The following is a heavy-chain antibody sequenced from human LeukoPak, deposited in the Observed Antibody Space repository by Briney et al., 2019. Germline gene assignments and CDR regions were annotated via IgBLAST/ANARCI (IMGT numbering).Heavy chain of an antibody. CDR2: IKQDGSEK. CDR3: ARDRGSGYSYGSLDY. V-gene: IGHV3-7*03. D-gene: IGHD5-18*01. J-gene: IGHJ4*02. CDR1: GFTFSSYW. Sequence: GGSLRLSCAASGFTFSSYWMSWVRQAPGKGLEWVANIKQDGSEKYNVDSVKGRFPISRDNAKNSLYHQINRLRSEETAVYSCARDRGSGYSYGSLDYWGQGTLVTVSS.